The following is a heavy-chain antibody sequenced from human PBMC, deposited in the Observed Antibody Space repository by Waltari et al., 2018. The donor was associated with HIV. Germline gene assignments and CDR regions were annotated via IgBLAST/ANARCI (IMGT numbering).Heavy chain of an antibody. Sequence: EEQLVQSGAEVKTPGESLQISCQGYGYTLSTFWIVWVRQMPGKGLEWMGTIYPGDSDTRYSPSFQGQVTISADKSISTAYLQWSSLKASDSAMYYCARRRGSYSGSYYSLDYWGQGTLVTVSS. V-gene: IGHV5-51*03. CDR1: GYTLSTFW. J-gene: IGHJ4*02. CDR3: ARRRGSYSGSYYSLDY. D-gene: IGHD1-26*01. CDR2: IYPGDSDT.